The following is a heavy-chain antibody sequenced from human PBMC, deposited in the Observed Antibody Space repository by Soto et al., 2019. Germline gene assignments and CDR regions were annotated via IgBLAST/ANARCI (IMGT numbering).Heavy chain of an antibody. Sequence: EVQLVESGGGLVQPGGSLRLSCAASGFTFRSYWMHWVRQAPGKGPVWVSRINTDGSTTNYADAVKGRFTISRDNAKNTVYLQINSLRAADTALYYCARDVVPAATPDAFDVWGQGTMVTVSS. V-gene: IGHV3-74*01. CDR3: ARDVVPAATPDAFDV. D-gene: IGHD2-2*02. CDR2: INTDGSTT. CDR1: GFTFRSYW. J-gene: IGHJ3*01.